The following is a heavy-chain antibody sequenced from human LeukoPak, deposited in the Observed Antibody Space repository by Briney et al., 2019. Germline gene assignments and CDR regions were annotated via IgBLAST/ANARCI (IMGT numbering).Heavy chain of an antibody. V-gene: IGHV3-49*04. J-gene: IGHJ4*02. CDR1: GFTFGDHS. CDR2: ITSKPYGETS. Sequence: PGGSLRPSCTGSGFTFGDHSMSWVRQAPGKGLEWVGFITSKPYGETSHYAASVSGRFSFSRDDSKSIAYLQMNSLKTEDTAVYYCVRHDGMVLPVWGQGTLVTVSS. D-gene: IGHD3-3*01. CDR3: VRHDGMVLPV.